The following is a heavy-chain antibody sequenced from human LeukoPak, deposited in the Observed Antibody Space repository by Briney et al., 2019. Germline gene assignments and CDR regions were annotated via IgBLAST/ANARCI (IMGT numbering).Heavy chain of an antibody. V-gene: IGHV4-34*01. J-gene: IGHJ4*02. CDR3: ATSPVRGVTTFDY. Sequence: SETLSLTCAVYGGSFSGYYWSWIRQPPGKGLEWIGEINHSGSTNYNPSLKSRVTISVDTSKNQFSLKLSSVTAADTAVYYCATSPVRGVTTFDYWGQGTLVTVPS. CDR2: INHSGST. CDR1: GGSFSGYY. D-gene: IGHD3-10*01.